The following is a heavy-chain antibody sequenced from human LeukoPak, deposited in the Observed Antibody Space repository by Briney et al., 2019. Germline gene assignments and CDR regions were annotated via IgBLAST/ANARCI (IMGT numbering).Heavy chain of an antibody. Sequence: MSSETLSLTCTVSGGSISSYYWSWIRQPAGKGLEWIGRIYTSGTTNYNPSLKSRVTMSVDTSRNQFSLKLSSVTAADTAVYYCARGPYCGGDCYFAYWGQGTLVTVSS. CDR1: GGSISSYY. V-gene: IGHV4-4*07. CDR2: IYTSGTT. J-gene: IGHJ4*02. D-gene: IGHD2-21*01. CDR3: ARGPYCGGDCYFAY.